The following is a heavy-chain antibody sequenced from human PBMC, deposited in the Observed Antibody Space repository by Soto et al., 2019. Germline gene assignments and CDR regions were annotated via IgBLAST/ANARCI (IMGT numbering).Heavy chain of an antibody. CDR3: TTFDSMNVFDY. J-gene: IGHJ4*02. D-gene: IGHD1-1*01. V-gene: IGHV3-15*01. Sequence: EVQLVESGGGLVKPGGSLRLSCAASGFTFSNAWMSWVRQAPGKGLEWVGRIKSKTDGGTTDYAAPVKGRFTISRDDSKITLYLQMNSLKTEDTAVYYCTTFDSMNVFDYWGQGTLVTVSS. CDR1: GFTFSNAW. CDR2: IKSKTDGGTT.